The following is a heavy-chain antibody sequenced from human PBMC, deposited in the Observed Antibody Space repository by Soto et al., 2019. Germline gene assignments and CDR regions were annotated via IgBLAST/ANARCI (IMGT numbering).Heavy chain of an antibody. CDR3: ACCYYGDYLYYFDY. Sequence: QVQLQESGPGLVKPSQTLSLTCTVSGGSISSGDYYWSWIRQPPGKGLEWIGYIYYSGSTYYNPSPKSRVTVTVDTSKDQFTLKLSSVTAAETAVYYCACCYYGDYLYYFDYWGQGTLVTVSS. D-gene: IGHD4-17*01. V-gene: IGHV4-30-4*01. CDR1: GGSISSGDYY. J-gene: IGHJ4*02. CDR2: IYYSGST.